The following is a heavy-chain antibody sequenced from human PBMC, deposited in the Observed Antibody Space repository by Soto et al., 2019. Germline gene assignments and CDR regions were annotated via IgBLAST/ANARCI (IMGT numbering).Heavy chain of an antibody. CDR3: AKDSGSGSRTIFGVVRTHAFDI. CDR1: GFTFYDYA. CDR2: ISWNSGSI. D-gene: IGHD3-3*01. V-gene: IGHV3-9*01. Sequence: PGGSLRLSCAASGFTFYDYAMHWVRQAPGKGLEWVSGISWNSGSIGYADSVKGRFTISRDNAKNSLYLQMNSLRAEDTALYYCAKDSGSGSRTIFGVVRTHAFDIWGQGTMVTVSS. J-gene: IGHJ3*02.